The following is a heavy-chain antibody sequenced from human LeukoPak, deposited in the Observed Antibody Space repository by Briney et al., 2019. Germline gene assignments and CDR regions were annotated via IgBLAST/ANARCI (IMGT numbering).Heavy chain of an antibody. CDR1: GFTFSSYW. CDR3: ARDEEWLVSYFDY. V-gene: IGHV3-7*01. D-gene: IGHD6-19*01. J-gene: IGHJ4*02. Sequence: PGGCLRLSCAASGFTFSSYWMSWVRQAPGKGVEWVANIKQDGRGKYYVESVKGRFTISTDNAKNSLYLQMNSLRAEDTAVYYCARDEEWLVSYFDYWGQGTLVTVSS. CDR2: IKQDGRGK.